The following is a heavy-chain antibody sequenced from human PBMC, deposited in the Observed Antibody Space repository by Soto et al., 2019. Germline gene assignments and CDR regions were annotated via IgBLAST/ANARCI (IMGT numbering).Heavy chain of an antibody. CDR2: IVPIVDTT. CDR1: GGTFSSYA. Sequence: QVQLVQSGAEVRQPASSMEVSCKTSGGTFSSYAISWVRQAPGQGLEWMGGIVPIVDTTTYAQKFQGRVTITADEATSTAYMQLSRLRSDDTAVYYCVRVVAIPGYPDHWGQGTLVTVSS. D-gene: IGHD5-12*01. V-gene: IGHV1-69*12. CDR3: VRVVAIPGYPDH. J-gene: IGHJ4*02.